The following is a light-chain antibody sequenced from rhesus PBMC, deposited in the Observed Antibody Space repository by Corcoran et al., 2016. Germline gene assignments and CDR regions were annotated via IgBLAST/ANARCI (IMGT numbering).Light chain of an antibody. CDR2: KAS. CDR3: QQHNSYPLT. Sequence: DIQMTQSPSSLSASVGDTVTITCRASQGISSYLAWYQQKPGKAPKILIYKASTLQSGVPSRFSGSGSCTDFTLTISSLQPEDFETDYGQQHNSYPLTFGGGTKVEIK. V-gene: IGKV1-25*01. J-gene: IGKJ4*01. CDR1: QGISSY.